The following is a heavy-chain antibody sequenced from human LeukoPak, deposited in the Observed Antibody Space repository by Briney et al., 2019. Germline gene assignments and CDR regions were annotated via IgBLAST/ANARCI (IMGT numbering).Heavy chain of an antibody. V-gene: IGHV3-21*01. CDR2: VSYSGTYT. CDR3: VRDLRFIGGSDWFDP. Sequence: PGGSLRLSCEASGFLFSDYTMNWVRQAPGKGLEWVSSVSYSGTYTFYAESVTGRFTISRDNAKNSLYLQMDNLRVDDSALYYCVRDLRFIGGSDWFDPWGQGTQVIVSS. CDR1: GFLFSDYT. D-gene: IGHD3-3*01. J-gene: IGHJ5*02.